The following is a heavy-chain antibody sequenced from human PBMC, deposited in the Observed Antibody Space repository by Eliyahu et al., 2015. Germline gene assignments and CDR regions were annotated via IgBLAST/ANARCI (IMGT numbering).Heavy chain of an antibody. CDR1: GGSIRXYY. CDR2: IYTGGSP. D-gene: IGHD3-22*01. Sequence: QVQLQESGPGLVKPAETLSLTCTVXGGSIRXYYCSWIRXSXGKELEWIGRIYTGGSPNYNPSLKSRVTMSVDTSKNQFSLKLTSVTVADTAMYYCARESSDYYPKGLDPWGQGTLVTVSS. V-gene: IGHV4-4*07. CDR3: ARESSDYYPKGLDP. J-gene: IGHJ5*02.